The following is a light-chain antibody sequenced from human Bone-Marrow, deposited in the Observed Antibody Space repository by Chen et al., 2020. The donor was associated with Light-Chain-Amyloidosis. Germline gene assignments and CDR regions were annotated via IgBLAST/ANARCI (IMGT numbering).Light chain of an antibody. J-gene: IGKJ3*01. CDR1: QTVTSSS. CDR3: QQYATLPFT. V-gene: IGKV3-20*01. CDR2: AIS. Sequence: EIVLTQSPGTLSLSPGERATLSCGASQTVTSSSLAWVQQKPGQAPRLLMFAISSRATGIPDRFSGSGSGTDFTLTITRLEPEDFAVYYCQQYATLPFTFGPGTKVDIK.